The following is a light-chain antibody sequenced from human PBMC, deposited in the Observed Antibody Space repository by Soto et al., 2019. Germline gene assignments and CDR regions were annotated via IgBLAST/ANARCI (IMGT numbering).Light chain of an antibody. J-gene: IGKJ4*01. CDR1: QSLLHSNGYNY. Sequence: DIVMTQSPLSLPVTPGEPASISCRSSQSLLHSNGYNYLDWYLQKPGQSPQVLIYMGSNRASGVPDRFRGSGSGTDFTLKISRVAAEDDGVYYCMQDLQTPLTFGGGTMVEIK. V-gene: IGKV2-28*01. CDR2: MGS. CDR3: MQDLQTPLT.